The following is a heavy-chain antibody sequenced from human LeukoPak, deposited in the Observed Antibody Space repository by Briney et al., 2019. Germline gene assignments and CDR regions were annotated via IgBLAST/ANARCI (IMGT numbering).Heavy chain of an antibody. CDR3: ARRNYGRDSPDLD. D-gene: IGHD4-17*01. CDR2: IFYSGST. V-gene: IGHV4-30-4*01. J-gene: IGHJ4*02. Sequence: PSQTLSLTCTVSGGSISSGDNYWSWIRQAPGKGLEWIGYIFYSGSTYYNPSLKSRITISVDTSQNQFSLKVTSVTAADTAVYYCARRNYGRDSPDLDWGQGTLVTVSS. CDR1: GGSISSGDNY.